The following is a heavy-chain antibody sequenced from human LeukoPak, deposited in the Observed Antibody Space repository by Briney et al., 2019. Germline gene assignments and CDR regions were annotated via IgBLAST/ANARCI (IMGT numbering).Heavy chain of an antibody. CDR3: ARQTYYYDSSGYLGGAFDY. D-gene: IGHD3-22*01. V-gene: IGHV3-48*03. CDR2: ISSSGSTI. J-gene: IGHJ4*02. CDR1: GFTFSSYE. Sequence: GGSLRLSCAASGFTFSSYERNWVRQAPGKGLEWVSYISSSGSTIYYADSVKGRFTRSRDNAKNSLYLQMNRLRAEDTAVYYCARQTYYYDSSGYLGGAFDYWGQGTLVTVSS.